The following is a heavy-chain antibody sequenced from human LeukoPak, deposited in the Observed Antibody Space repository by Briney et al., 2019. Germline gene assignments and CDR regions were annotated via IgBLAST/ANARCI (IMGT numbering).Heavy chain of an antibody. J-gene: IGHJ6*03. CDR3: ARTSLGTGGTIGYYYYMDV. CDR2: IYYSGST. CDR1: GGSISSSNFY. Sequence: PSETLSLTCTVSGGSISSSNFYWGWIRQPPGKGLEWIGSIYYSGSTYYNPSLKSRVTISVDTSKNQFSLKLSSVTAADTAVYYCARTSLGTGGTIGYYYYMDVWGKGTTVTVSS. D-gene: IGHD1/OR15-1a*01. V-gene: IGHV4-39*07.